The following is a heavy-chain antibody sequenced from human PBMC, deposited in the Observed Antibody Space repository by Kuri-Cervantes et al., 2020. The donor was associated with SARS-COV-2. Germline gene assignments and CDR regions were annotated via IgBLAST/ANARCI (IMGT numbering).Heavy chain of an antibody. D-gene: IGHD6-6*01. V-gene: IGHV3-30*01. CDR1: GFAFSSYA. CDR3: APRIAARLMVDY. CDR2: ISYDGSNK. Sequence: GGSLRLSCAASGFAFSSYAMHWVRQAPGKGLEWVAVISYDGSNKYYADSVKGRFTISRDNSKNTLYLQMNSLRAEDTAVYYCAPRIAARLMVDYWGQGTLVTVSS. J-gene: IGHJ4*02.